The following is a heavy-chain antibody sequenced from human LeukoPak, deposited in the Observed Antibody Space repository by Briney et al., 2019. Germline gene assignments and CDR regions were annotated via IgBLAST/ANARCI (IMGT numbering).Heavy chain of an antibody. V-gene: IGHV3-48*01. D-gene: IGHD2-15*01. CDR3: ANSGLNRFEY. CDR2: ISSSGSTI. Sequence: GGSLRLSCAASGFTFSSYNMNWVRQAPGKGLEWVSYISSSGSTIYYADSVKGRFTISRDNAKNSLYLQLNSLRPEDTAVYYCANSGLNRFEYWGQGALVTVSS. CDR1: GFTFSSYN. J-gene: IGHJ4*02.